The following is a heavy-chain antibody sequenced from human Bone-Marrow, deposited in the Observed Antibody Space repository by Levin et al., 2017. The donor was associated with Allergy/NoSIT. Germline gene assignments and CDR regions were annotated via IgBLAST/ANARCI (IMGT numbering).Heavy chain of an antibody. D-gene: IGHD4-17*01. CDR1: GGSISSYY. V-gene: IGHV4-59*01. CDR2: IYYSGST. Sequence: PSQTLSLTCTVSGGSISSYYWSWIRQPPGKGLEWIGYIYYSGSTNYNPSLKSRVTISVDTSKNQFSLKLSSVTAADTAVYYCARDGHYGDYFDYWGQGTLVTVSS. J-gene: IGHJ4*02. CDR3: ARDGHYGDYFDY.